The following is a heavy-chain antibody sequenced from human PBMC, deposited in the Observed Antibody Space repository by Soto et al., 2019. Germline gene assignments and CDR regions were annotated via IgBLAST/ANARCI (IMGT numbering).Heavy chain of an antibody. CDR1: GDSCTSYW. CDR3: ARTAAAGKYYSGVAV. D-gene: IGHD6-13*01. CDR2: IYPGDSDT. V-gene: IGHV5-51*01. Sequence: PGESLKVCCRGAGDSCTSYWIGRVRQMPGKGLEWMGIIYPGDSDTRYSPSFQGQVTISADKSISTAYLQWSSLKASDTAMYYCARTAAAGKYYSGVAVWGHGTTVTVSS. J-gene: IGHJ6*02.